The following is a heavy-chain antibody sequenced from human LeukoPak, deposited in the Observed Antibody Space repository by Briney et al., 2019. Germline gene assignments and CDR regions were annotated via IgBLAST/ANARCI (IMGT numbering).Heavy chain of an antibody. V-gene: IGHV5-51*01. J-gene: IGHJ3*02. CDR3: ARHSRGNNDAFDI. D-gene: IGHD4-23*01. CDR1: GSSFTSYW. Sequence: GASLQISCKGSGSSFTSYWIGWVRQLPGKGLEWMGIIYPGDSDTRYSPSFQGQVTISADKSISTAYLQWSSLKASDTAMYYCARHSRGNNDAFDIWGQGTMVTVSS. CDR2: IYPGDSDT.